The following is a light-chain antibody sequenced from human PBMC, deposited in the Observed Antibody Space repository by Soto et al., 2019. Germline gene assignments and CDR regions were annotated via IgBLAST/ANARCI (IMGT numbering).Light chain of an antibody. CDR3: QQSYSTPLLT. CDR2: AAS. CDR1: QSISSY. V-gene: IGKV1-39*01. Sequence: DIQMTQSPSSLSASLGDRVTITCRASQSISSYLNWYQQKPGKAPKLLIYAASSLQSGVPSRFSGSGSGTDFTLTISSLQPEDFATYYCQQSYSTPLLTFGGGTKVDIK. J-gene: IGKJ4*01.